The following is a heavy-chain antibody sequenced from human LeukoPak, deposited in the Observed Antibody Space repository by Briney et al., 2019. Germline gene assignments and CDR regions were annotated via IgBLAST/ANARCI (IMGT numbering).Heavy chain of an antibody. CDR1: GYSISSGYY. J-gene: IGHJ6*03. Sequence: SETLSLTCTVSGYSISSGYYWGWIRQPPGKGLEWIGEIYHSGSTNYNPSLKSRVTISVDKSKNQFSLKLSSVTAADTAVYYCARAYCGGDCYGKWDYYYYYMDVWGKGTTVTVSS. V-gene: IGHV4-38-2*02. CDR3: ARAYCGGDCYGKWDYYYYYMDV. D-gene: IGHD2-21*02. CDR2: IYHSGST.